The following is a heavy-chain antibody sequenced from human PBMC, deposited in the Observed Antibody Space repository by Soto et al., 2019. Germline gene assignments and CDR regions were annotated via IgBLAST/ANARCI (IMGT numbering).Heavy chain of an antibody. CDR1: GGTFSSYA. CDR2: IIPIFGTA. Sequence: SVKVSCKASGGTFSSYAISWVRQAPGQGLEWMGGIIPIFGTANYAQKFQGRVTITADESTSTAYMELSSLRSEDTAVYYCARSQSRRRYYYGMDVWGQGTTVTVSS. V-gene: IGHV1-69*13. J-gene: IGHJ6*02. D-gene: IGHD2-2*01. CDR3: ARSQSRRRYYYGMDV.